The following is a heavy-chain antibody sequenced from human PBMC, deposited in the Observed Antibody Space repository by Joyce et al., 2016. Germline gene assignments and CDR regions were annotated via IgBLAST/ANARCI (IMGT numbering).Heavy chain of an antibody. Sequence: DVQLVDSGGGLVKPGGSLRLSCAACGFTFSHAWMSWVRQAPGKGLEWVGRIKSKTDGGTTDYAAPVKGRFTISRDDSKNTLYLQMHSLKTEDTAVYYCTLLWIAAEESFDAWGQGTMVTVSS. D-gene: IGHD6-13*01. CDR2: IKSKTDGGTT. J-gene: IGHJ3*01. V-gene: IGHV3-15*01. CDR3: TLLWIAAEESFDA. CDR1: GFTFSHAW.